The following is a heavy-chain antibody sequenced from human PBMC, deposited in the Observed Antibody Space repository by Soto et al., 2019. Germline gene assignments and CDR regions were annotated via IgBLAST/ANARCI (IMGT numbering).Heavy chain of an antibody. Sequence: ASVKVSCKASGYTFTSYGISWVRQAPGQGLEWMGWISAYNGNTNYAQKLQGRVTMTTDTSTSTAYMELRSLRSDDTAVYYCARHFLLSAGYSYGFTPYGMDVWGQGTTVTVSS. CDR2: ISAYNGNT. V-gene: IGHV1-18*01. D-gene: IGHD5-18*01. CDR1: GYTFTSYG. CDR3: ARHFLLSAGYSYGFTPYGMDV. J-gene: IGHJ6*02.